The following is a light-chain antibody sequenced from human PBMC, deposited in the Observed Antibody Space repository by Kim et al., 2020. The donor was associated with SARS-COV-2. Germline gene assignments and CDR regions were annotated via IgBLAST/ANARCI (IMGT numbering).Light chain of an antibody. V-gene: IGLV3-1*01. CDR1: KLGDKY. CDR2: QDS. CDR3: QAWDSSWV. J-gene: IGLJ2*01. Sequence: SYELTHPPSVSVSPGQTASITCSGDKLGDKYACWYQQKPGQSPVLVIYQDSKRPSGIPERFSGSNSGNTATLTISGTQAMDEADYYCQAWDSSWVFGGGTQLTV.